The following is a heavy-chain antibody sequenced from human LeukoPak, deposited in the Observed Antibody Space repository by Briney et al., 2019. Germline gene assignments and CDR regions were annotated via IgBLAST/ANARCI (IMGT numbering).Heavy chain of an antibody. V-gene: IGHV3-48*04. Sequence: GGSLRLSCAASGFTFSSYSMNWVRQAPGKGLEWVSYIGSSSSTIYYADSVKGRFTISRDNAKNSLYLQMNSLRAEDTAVYYCATLGELSAGPFDYWGQGTLVTVSS. J-gene: IGHJ4*02. CDR3: ATLGELSAGPFDY. CDR1: GFTFSSYS. CDR2: IGSSSSTI. D-gene: IGHD3-16*02.